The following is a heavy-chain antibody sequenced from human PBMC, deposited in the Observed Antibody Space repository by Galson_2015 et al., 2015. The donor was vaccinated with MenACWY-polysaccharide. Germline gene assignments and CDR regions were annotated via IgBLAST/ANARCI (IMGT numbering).Heavy chain of an antibody. CDR1: GYTFTSYD. D-gene: IGHD6-19*01. J-gene: IGHJ5*02. CDR2: MNPNSGNT. Sequence: SVKVSCKASGYTFTSYDINWVRQATGQGLEWMGWMNPNSGNTGYAQKFQGRVTMTRNTSISTAYMELSSLRSEDTAVYYCARIKGIAVAGTYWFDPWGQGTLVTVSS. CDR3: ARIKGIAVAGTYWFDP. V-gene: IGHV1-8*01.